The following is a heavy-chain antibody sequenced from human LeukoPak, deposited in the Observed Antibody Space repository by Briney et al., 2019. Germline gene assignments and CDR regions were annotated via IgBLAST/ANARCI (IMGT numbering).Heavy chain of an antibody. CDR3: ARAGYCSSTSCLDAFDI. Sequence: SQTLSLTCAVSGGSIGSGGYSWSWIRQPPGKGLEWIGYIYHSGSTYYNPSLKSRVTISVDRSKNQFSLKLSSVTAADTAVYYCARAGYCSSTSCLDAFDIWGQGTMVTVSS. V-gene: IGHV4-30-2*01. CDR2: IYHSGST. J-gene: IGHJ3*02. D-gene: IGHD2-2*01. CDR1: GGSIGSGGYS.